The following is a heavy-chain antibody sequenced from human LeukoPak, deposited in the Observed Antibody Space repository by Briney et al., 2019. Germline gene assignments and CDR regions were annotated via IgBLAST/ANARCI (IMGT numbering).Heavy chain of an antibody. CDR3: AKPLEAYDSFDS. V-gene: IGHV3-23*01. D-gene: IGHD3-22*01. J-gene: IGHJ4*02. CDR2: IGVGGEST. CDR1: GFTFTRYT. Sequence: GGSLRLSCAASGFTFTRYTMTWVRQAPGKGLEWVSTIGVGGESTYYADSVKGRFTISRDNSKNTLSLQMNSLRTEDTAVYYCAKPLEAYDSFDSWGRGTLATVSS.